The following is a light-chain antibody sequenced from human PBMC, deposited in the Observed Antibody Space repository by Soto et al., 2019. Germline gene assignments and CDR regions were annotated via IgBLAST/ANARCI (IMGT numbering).Light chain of an antibody. J-gene: IGKJ1*01. CDR3: QEYNNYWT. CDR2: TAS. CDR1: QTISRW. V-gene: IGKV1-5*01. Sequence: DIQMTQSPSSLPASVGDRVTITCRASQTISRWLAWYQQKPGKAPRILIYTASTLESGVPSRFSASGSGTEFTLTISSLHPDDFATYYCQEYNNYWTLGQGTKVDIK.